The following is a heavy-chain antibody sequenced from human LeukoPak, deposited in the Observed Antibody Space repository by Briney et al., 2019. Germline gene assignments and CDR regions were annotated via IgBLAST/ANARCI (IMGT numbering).Heavy chain of an antibody. J-gene: IGHJ4*02. CDR3: ARDFGGIGHFDY. Sequence: GGSLRLSCAASGFTVSNNYMSWVRQAPGKGLEWVSIIYSGGSTYYAESVKGRFTISRDNSKNTVYLQMRSLRAEDTAVYYCARDFGGIGHFDYWGQGTLVTVSS. CDR1: GFTVSNNY. CDR2: IYSGGST. D-gene: IGHD3-10*01. V-gene: IGHV3-66*01.